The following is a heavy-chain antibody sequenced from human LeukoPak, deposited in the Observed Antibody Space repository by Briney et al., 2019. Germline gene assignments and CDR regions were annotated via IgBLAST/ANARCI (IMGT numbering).Heavy chain of an antibody. CDR2: ISYDGSNK. V-gene: IGHV3-30*18. Sequence: GGSLRLSCAASGFTFSSYGVHWARQARGKGLEWVAVISYDGSNKYYADSVKGRFTISRDNSKNTLYLQMNSLRAEDTAVYYCAKDPFDYWGQGTLVTVSS. CDR3: AKDPFDY. J-gene: IGHJ4*02. CDR1: GFTFSSYG.